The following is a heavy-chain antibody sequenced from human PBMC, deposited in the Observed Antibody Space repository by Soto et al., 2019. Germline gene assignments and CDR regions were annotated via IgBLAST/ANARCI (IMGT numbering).Heavy chain of an antibody. CDR1: GFAFGSYT. D-gene: IGHD2-2*01. CDR3: AKDGAMPGTPDAFDI. J-gene: IGHJ3*02. Sequence: GGSLRLSCAASGFAFGSYTMSWVRQAPGKGLEWVSAISGSGFSTYYADSVKGRFTISRDKSKNTLYLQMNSLRAEDTAIYYFAKDGAMPGTPDAFDIWGQGTVVTVSS. CDR2: ISGSGFST. V-gene: IGHV3-23*01.